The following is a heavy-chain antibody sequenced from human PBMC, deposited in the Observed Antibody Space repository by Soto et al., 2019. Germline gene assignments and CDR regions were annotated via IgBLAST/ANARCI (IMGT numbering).Heavy chain of an antibody. V-gene: IGHV2-5*01. CDR3: AHRKGGGSSATYNWFDP. CDR1: GFSLSTSGVG. Sequence: SGPTLVKPTQTLTLTCTFSGFSLSTSGVGVGWIRQPPGKALEWLALIYWNDDKRYSPSLKSRLTITKDTSQNQVVLKMTNMDPVDTATYYCAHRKGGGSSATYNWFDPWGQGTLVTVSS. J-gene: IGHJ5*02. CDR2: IYWNDDK. D-gene: IGHD6-6*01.